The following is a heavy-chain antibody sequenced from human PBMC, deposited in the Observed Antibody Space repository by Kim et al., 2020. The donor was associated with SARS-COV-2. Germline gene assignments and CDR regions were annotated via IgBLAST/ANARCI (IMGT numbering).Heavy chain of an antibody. V-gene: IGHV3-74*01. J-gene: IGHJ4*02. Sequence: YSDSVNGRFTISIDNAKNTLYLQMNSLRADDTAVYYCARRTLSGSYYYFDHWGQGTLVTVSS. D-gene: IGHD1-26*01. CDR3: ARRTLSGSYYYFDH.